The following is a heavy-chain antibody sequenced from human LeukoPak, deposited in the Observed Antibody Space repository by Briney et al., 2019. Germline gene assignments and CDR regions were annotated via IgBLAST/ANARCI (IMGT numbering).Heavy chain of an antibody. Sequence: GGSLRLSCAASGFTFSSYSMNWVRQAPGKGLEWVSYISSSSSTIYYADSVKGRFTISRDNAKNSLYLQMNSLRAEDTAVYYCARDGSGAFNDYMDVWGKGTTVTVSS. CDR1: GFTFSSYS. CDR2: ISSSSSTI. J-gene: IGHJ6*03. D-gene: IGHD6-19*01. V-gene: IGHV3-48*01. CDR3: ARDGSGAFNDYMDV.